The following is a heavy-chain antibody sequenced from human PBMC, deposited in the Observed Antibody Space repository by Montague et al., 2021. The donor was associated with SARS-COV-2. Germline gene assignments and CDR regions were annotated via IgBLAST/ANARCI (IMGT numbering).Heavy chain of an antibody. CDR1: GFTFSRNS. CDR2: ISSDTLHT. CDR3: ARGGEIDVWAPFGH. Sequence: SLRLSCATSGFTFSRNSMNWVRQAPGKGLEWVSTISSDTLHTFYAESGKGRFTISRDNAKNELYLQMNSLRAEDMAVYYCARGGEIDVWAPFGHWGQGTLVTVSS. D-gene: IGHD3-16*01. V-gene: IGHV3-21*01. J-gene: IGHJ4*02.